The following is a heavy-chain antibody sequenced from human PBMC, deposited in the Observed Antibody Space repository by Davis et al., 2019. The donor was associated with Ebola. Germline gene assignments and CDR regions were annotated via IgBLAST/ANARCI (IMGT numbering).Heavy chain of an antibody. Sequence: SETLSLTCAVYGGAFTGYYWSWIRQPPGKGLEWIGYIYYSGSTNYNPSLKSRVTISVDTSKNQFSLKLSSVTAADTAVYYCARDPFPLPYWGQGTLVTVSS. J-gene: IGHJ4*02. V-gene: IGHV4-59*12. CDR2: IYYSGST. D-gene: IGHD2/OR15-2a*01. CDR1: GGAFTGYY. CDR3: ARDPFPLPY.